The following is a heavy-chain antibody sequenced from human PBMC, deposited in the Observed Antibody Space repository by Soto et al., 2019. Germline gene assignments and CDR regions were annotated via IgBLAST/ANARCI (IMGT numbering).Heavy chain of an antibody. CDR2: IYYSGST. D-gene: IGHD3-9*01. Sequence: QVQLQESGPGLVKASQTLSLTCTVSGDSISSDGYYLTWIRQHPGKGLEWIGDIYYSGSTSYNPSLESRVTMSVHTSDNQLSLKLLSVTAADTAVYYCARRHDALTGPDAFDVWGQGTKVPVSS. J-gene: IGHJ3*01. CDR3: ARRHDALTGPDAFDV. V-gene: IGHV4-31*03. CDR1: GDSISSDGYY.